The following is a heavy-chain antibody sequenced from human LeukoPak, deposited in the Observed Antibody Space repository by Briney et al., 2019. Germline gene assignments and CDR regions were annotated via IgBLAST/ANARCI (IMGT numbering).Heavy chain of an antibody. Sequence: ASVKVSCKASGFTFTSYGINWVRQAPGQGLEWMGIINPSGGSTSYAQKFQGRVTMTRDTSTSTVYMELSSLRSEDTAVYYCARGIFYSSGWYSWFDPWGQGTLVTVSS. CDR2: INPSGGST. CDR1: GFTFTSYG. V-gene: IGHV1-46*01. CDR3: ARGIFYSSGWYSWFDP. D-gene: IGHD6-19*01. J-gene: IGHJ5*02.